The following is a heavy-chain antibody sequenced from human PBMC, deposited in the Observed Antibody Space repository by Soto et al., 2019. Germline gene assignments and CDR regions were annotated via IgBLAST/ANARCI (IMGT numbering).Heavy chain of an antibody. CDR3: ATNIAAREYFQH. Sequence: QVQLQESGPGLVKPSQTLSLTCNVSGGSISSGGYYWSWIRQHPVKGLEWIGYIYYSRGTYYNPSLRGRVAISVDTSKNQCPLKLSSVTAADTAIYYWATNIAAREYFQHWGQGTLVTVSS. D-gene: IGHD6-6*01. J-gene: IGHJ1*01. CDR1: GGSISSGGYY. CDR2: IYYSRGT. V-gene: IGHV4-31*03.